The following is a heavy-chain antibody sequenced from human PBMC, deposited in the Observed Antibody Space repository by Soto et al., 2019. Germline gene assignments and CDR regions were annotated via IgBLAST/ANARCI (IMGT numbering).Heavy chain of an antibody. CDR3: AKDGVSVAYFYYMDV. J-gene: IGHJ6*03. CDR2: ISWHGRSK. CDR1: GFTFDDYA. V-gene: IGHV3-9*01. Sequence: EVQLVESGGALVQPGRSLRLSCAASGFTFDDYAMHWVRQVPGKGLEWVSGISWHGRSKAYAGSVEGRFTISRDSASKSLYLQMDSLRAEDTALYYCAKDGVSVAYFYYMDVWGKGTTVTVSS. D-gene: IGHD2-21*01.